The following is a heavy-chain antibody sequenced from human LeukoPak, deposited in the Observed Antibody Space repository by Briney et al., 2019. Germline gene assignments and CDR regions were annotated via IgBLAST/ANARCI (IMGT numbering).Heavy chain of an antibody. CDR3: ARVDYGDYGFDY. V-gene: IGHV3-66*01. D-gene: IGHD4-17*01. Sequence: GGSLRLSCAASGFTVSSNYVSWVRQAPGKGLEWVSVIYSGGSTYYADSVQGRFTISRDNSKNTLYLQMNSVRAEDTAVYYCARVDYGDYGFDYWGQGTLVTVSS. J-gene: IGHJ4*02. CDR1: GFTVSSNY. CDR2: IYSGGST.